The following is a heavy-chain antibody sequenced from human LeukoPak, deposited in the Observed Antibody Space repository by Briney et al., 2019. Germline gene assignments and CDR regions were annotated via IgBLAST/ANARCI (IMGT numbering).Heavy chain of an antibody. V-gene: IGHV4-30-2*01. CDR1: GGSISSGGYS. J-gene: IGHJ4*02. Sequence: PSETLSLTCAVSGGSISSGGYSWSWIRQPPGTGLEWIGYIYHSGSTYYNPSLKSRVTISVDRSKNQFSLKLSSVAAADTAVYYCARDVGYYDSSGNPYFDYWGQGTLVTVSS. D-gene: IGHD3-22*01. CDR3: ARDVGYYDSSGNPYFDY. CDR2: IYHSGST.